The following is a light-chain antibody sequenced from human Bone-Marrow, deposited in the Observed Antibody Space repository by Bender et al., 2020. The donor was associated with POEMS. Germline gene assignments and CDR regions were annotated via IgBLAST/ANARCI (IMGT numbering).Light chain of an antibody. CDR1: TSDVGRYTS. Sequence: QSALTQPASVSGSPGQSITISCTGTTSDVGRYTSVSWYQHHPGKAPKLMIYDVTERPSGVPDRFSGSKSGNTASRTISGLQAEDEADYYCCSYAGTYTYVVLGEGTKLTVL. CDR2: DVT. J-gene: IGLJ2*01. V-gene: IGLV2-11*01. CDR3: CSYAGTYTYVV.